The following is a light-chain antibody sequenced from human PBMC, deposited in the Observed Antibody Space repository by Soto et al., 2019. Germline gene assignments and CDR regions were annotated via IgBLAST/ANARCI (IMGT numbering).Light chain of an antibody. CDR2: GAS. J-gene: IGKJ5*01. Sequence: EIVMTQSPATLSASPGERASLSCRASQSVSFNLAWYQQKPGQAPRLLIYGASTRATGIPARFSGSGSGTEFTLTISSLQSEDSAVYFCQQYNNWPFSFGQGTRLEIK. CDR3: QQYNNWPFS. V-gene: IGKV3-15*01. CDR1: QSVSFN.